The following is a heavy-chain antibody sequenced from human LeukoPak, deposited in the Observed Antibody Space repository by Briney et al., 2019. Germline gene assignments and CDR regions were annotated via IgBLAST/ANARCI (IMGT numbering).Heavy chain of an antibody. V-gene: IGHV3-23*01. CDR3: ARDLGGSYYGYFQH. Sequence: GGSLRLSCAASGFTFSGHAMSWVRQAPVKGLEWVSAISGSSGRTYYADSVKGRFTISRDNSKNTLYLQMNSLRAEDTAVYYCARDLGGSYYGYFQHWGQGTLVTVSS. CDR1: GFTFSGHA. J-gene: IGHJ1*01. CDR2: ISGSSGRT. D-gene: IGHD1-26*01.